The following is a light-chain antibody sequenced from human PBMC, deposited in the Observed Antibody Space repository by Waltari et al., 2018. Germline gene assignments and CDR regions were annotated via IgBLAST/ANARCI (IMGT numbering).Light chain of an antibody. Sequence: SYVLTQPSSVSVAPGQTATITSGGTNIRVEFLPWYQQRSGQAPLPVVYDATDRASGIPDRFSGSHSGSTATLTISGVEVGDEADYYCQVWDSSSDRVLFGGGTQLTVL. CDR3: QVWDSSSDRVL. CDR2: DAT. V-gene: IGLV3-21*02. J-gene: IGLJ2*01. CDR1: NIRVEF.